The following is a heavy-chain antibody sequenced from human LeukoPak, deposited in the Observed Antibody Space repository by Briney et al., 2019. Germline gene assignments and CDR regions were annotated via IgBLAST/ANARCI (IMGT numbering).Heavy chain of an antibody. Sequence: SETLSLTCAVYGGSFSGYYWSWIRQPPGKGLEWIGEISHSGSINYNPSLKSRVTISVDTSKNQVSLKLRSVTAADTAVYYSARTTEGYAGGPGYSYYYYMDVWGKGTTVTISS. J-gene: IGHJ6*03. V-gene: IGHV4-34*01. CDR2: ISHSGSI. CDR1: GGSFSGYY. CDR3: ARTTEGYAGGPGYSYYYYMDV. D-gene: IGHD5-12*01.